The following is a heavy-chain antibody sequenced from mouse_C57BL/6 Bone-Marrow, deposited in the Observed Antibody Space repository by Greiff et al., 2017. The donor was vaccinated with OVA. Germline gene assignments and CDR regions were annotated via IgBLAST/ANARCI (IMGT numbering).Heavy chain of an antibody. V-gene: IGHV14-2*01. Sequence: EVKLQESGAELVKPGASVKLSCTASGFNIKDYYMHWVKQRTEQGLEWIGRIDPEDGETKYATKFQGKATITADTSSNTAYLQLSSLTSEDTAVYYCARYRGYWGQGTTLTVSS. CDR1: GFNIKDYY. CDR3: ARYRGY. CDR2: IDPEDGET. J-gene: IGHJ2*01.